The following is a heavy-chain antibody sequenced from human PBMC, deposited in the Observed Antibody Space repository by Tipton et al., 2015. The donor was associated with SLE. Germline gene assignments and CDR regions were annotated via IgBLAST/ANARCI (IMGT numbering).Heavy chain of an antibody. Sequence: TLSLTCTVSGGSISSHYWGWIRQPPGKGLEWIGSIYYSGSTNYNPSLKSRVTISVDTSKNQFSLKLSSVTAAGTAVYYCARGDGYNFDYWGQGTLVTVSS. CDR2: IYYSGST. CDR3: ARGDGYNFDY. D-gene: IGHD5-24*01. V-gene: IGHV4-59*11. J-gene: IGHJ4*02. CDR1: GGSISSHY.